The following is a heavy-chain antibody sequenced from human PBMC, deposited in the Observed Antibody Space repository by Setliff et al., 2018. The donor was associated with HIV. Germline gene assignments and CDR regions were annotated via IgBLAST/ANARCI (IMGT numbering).Heavy chain of an antibody. Sequence: SETLSLTCTVSGGSMNSGTYYWTWIRQHPGKGLEWIGSIYDSGSPFYNASLKSRLAISVDASKNQFSLKLSSVIVADTAVYYCATGKLAAGGAFDIWGQGTTVT. CDR2: IYDSGSP. D-gene: IGHD6-13*01. CDR1: GGSMNSGTYY. V-gene: IGHV4-31*03. J-gene: IGHJ3*02. CDR3: ATGKLAAGGAFDI.